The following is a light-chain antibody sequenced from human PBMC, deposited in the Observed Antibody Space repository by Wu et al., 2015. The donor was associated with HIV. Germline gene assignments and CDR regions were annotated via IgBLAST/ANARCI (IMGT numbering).Light chain of an antibody. V-gene: IGKV3-11*01. J-gene: IGKJ5*01. Sequence: EIVLTQSPATLSLSPGERATLSCRASQSVSSYLAWYQQKPGQAPRLLIYDASNRATGIPARFSGSGSGTDFTLTISSLEPDDFAVYYCQQRRNWPPITFGQGTRLEIK. CDR1: QSVSSY. CDR2: DAS. CDR3: QQRRNWPPIT.